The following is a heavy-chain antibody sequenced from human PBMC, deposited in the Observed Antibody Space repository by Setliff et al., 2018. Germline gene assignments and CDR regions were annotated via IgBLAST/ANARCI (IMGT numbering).Heavy chain of an antibody. V-gene: IGHV1-46*01. CDR3: ARFGGSCSSSSCYASDL. D-gene: IGHD2-2*01. Sequence: ASVKVSCKASGYTLTNYYMHWVRQAPGQGLEWMGIINPSGGLTRYAQKFQGRVTMTRDASTSTVYMEVSSLRSGDTAVYFCARFGGSCSSSSCYASDLWGQGTMVTVSS. CDR2: INPSGGLT. CDR1: GYTLTNYY. J-gene: IGHJ3*01.